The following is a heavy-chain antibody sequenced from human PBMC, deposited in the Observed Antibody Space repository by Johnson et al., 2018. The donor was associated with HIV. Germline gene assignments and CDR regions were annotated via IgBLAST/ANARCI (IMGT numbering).Heavy chain of an antibody. V-gene: IGHV3-23*04. CDR3: ARASAATKGNAVDI. CDR1: GFTFSSYG. CDR2: ISGSVGST. D-gene: IGHD1-26*01. J-gene: IGHJ3*02. Sequence: VQLVESGGGLVQPGGSLRLSCAVSGFTFSSYGMHWARRAPGKGLEWVSAISGSVGSTYYADSVKGRFTISRDNAKNSLYLQMNSLRAEDTALYYCARASAATKGNAVDIWGQGTMVTVSS.